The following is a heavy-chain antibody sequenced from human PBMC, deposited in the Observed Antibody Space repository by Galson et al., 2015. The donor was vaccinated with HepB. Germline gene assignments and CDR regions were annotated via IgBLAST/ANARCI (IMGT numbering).Heavy chain of an antibody. V-gene: IGHV3-23*01. CDR1: GFTFSSYA. Sequence: SLRLSCAASGFTFSSYAMTWVRQAPGKGLEWVSGISGSGGSTDYADSVKGRFTISRDNFKNTVYLQMKGLRAEDTAIYSCARSSGAAGARVGFDYWGQGALVTVSS. CDR3: ARSSGAAGARVGFDY. J-gene: IGHJ4*02. CDR2: ISGSGGST. D-gene: IGHD6-13*01.